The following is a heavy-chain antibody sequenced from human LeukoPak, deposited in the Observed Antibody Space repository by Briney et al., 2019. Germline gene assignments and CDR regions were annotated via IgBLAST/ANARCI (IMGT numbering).Heavy chain of an antibody. CDR1: GFTSIAYV. CDR2: ISGGGVTT. J-gene: IGHJ3*02. CDR3: AKVAGYSSRDALDI. Sequence: GGSLRLSCVGSGFTSIAYVLTWARQAPGKGLEWVSGISGGGVTTYYADSVKGRFTISRDNSKNTLFLQVNSLRAEDTAVYYCAKVAGYSSRDALDIWGQGTMVTVSS. V-gene: IGHV3-23*01. D-gene: IGHD6-19*01.